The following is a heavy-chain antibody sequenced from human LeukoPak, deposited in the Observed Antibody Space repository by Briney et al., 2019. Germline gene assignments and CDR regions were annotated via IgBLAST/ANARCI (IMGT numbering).Heavy chain of an antibody. CDR2: ISCSGGST. CDR3: ANANIPEG. V-gene: IGHV3-23*01. J-gene: IGHJ4*02. Sequence: AGGSLRLSCAASGFTFSSYAMSWVRQAPGRGMEWVSAISCSGGSTYYADSVEGRFTISRDNSKSTLYLQMNSLRAEDTAVYYCANANIPEGWGQGTLVTVSS. D-gene: IGHD1-14*01. CDR1: GFTFSSYA.